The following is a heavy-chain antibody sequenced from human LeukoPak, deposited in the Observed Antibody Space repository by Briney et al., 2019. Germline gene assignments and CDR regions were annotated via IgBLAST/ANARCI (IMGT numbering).Heavy chain of an antibody. D-gene: IGHD4-17*01. Sequence: GGSLRLSCAASGFTFSSYAMTWVRQAPGKGLEWVSGISGSGGSTYCADSVKGRFTISRDNAKNSLYLQMNSLRAEDTAVYYCARGTVTTVWYFDLWGRGTLVTVSS. CDR2: ISGSGGST. J-gene: IGHJ2*01. CDR1: GFTFSSYA. V-gene: IGHV3-23*01. CDR3: ARGTVTTVWYFDL.